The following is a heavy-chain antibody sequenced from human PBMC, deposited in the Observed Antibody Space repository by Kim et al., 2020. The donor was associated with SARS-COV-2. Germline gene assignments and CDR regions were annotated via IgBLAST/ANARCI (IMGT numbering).Heavy chain of an antibody. J-gene: IGHJ5*02. V-gene: IGHV4-39*07. CDR1: GGSISSSSYY. D-gene: IGHD3-3*01. Sequence: SETLSLTCTVSGGSISSSSYYWGWIRQPPGKGLEWIGSIYYSGSTYYNASLRSRVTISLDTSRTQFSLKLSSVTAADTAVYYCARERVYGVLSDYYSSGCFDPWGQGTLVTVSS. CDR3: ARERVYGVLSDYYSSGCFDP. CDR2: IYYSGST.